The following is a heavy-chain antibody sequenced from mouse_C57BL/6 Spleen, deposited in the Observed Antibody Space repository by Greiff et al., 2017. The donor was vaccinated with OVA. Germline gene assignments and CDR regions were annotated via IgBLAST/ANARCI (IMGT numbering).Heavy chain of an antibody. J-gene: IGHJ3*01. D-gene: IGHD3-2*02. CDR1: GYTFTSYW. V-gene: IGHV1-61*01. Sequence: QVQLQQPGAELVRPGSSVKLSCKASGYTFTSYWMDWVKQRPGQGLEWIGNIYPSDSETHYNQKFKDKATLTVDKSSSTAYMQLSSLTSEDSAVYYCARGTAQVLFAYWGQGTLVTVSA. CDR3: ARGTAQVLFAY. CDR2: IYPSDSET.